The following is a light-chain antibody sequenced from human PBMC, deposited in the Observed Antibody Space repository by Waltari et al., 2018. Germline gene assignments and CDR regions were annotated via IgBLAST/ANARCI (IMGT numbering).Light chain of an antibody. J-gene: IGKJ1*01. Sequence: CRANQGVSRFLAWYQQKPGQAPRLLIYGASTRATGIPDRFSGSGSGTDFSLTISRLEPEDFAVYYCQKYDRLPATFGQGTKVEIK. V-gene: IGKV3-20*01. CDR1: QGVSRF. CDR3: QKYDRLPAT. CDR2: GAS.